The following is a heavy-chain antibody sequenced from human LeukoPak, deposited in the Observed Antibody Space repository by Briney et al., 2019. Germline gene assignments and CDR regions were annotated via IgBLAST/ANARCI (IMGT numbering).Heavy chain of an antibody. D-gene: IGHD3-10*01. CDR1: GYTFTNYD. CDR2: MHPSNGDT. Sequence: ASVKVTCKASGYTFTNYDINWVRQATGQGLEWMGWMHPSNGDTGYAQKVQGRVTMTRPTSTTTAYMELSSLRSDDTAVYYCARRVRGVVIFSRAQGSFDLWGQGTLVTVPS. J-gene: IGHJ3*01. CDR3: ARRVRGVVIFSRAQGSFDL. V-gene: IGHV1-8*01.